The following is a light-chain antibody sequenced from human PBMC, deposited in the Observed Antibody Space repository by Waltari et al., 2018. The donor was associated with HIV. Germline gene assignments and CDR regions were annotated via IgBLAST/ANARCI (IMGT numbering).Light chain of an antibody. V-gene: IGKV3-20*01. CDR1: QSVSSTY. Sequence: EIVLMQSPGTLSLSPGERATLSCRASQSVSSTYLAWYQQKPGQAPRLLIYGASRRATGIPDRFSGSGSGTDFTLTISRLDPEDFAVYFCQQYGGSPRTFGQGTKLEI. CDR3: QQYGGSPRT. CDR2: GAS. J-gene: IGKJ2*01.